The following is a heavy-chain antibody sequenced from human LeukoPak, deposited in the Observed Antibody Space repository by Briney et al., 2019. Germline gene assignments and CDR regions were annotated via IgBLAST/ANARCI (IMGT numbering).Heavy chain of an antibody. J-gene: IGHJ4*02. CDR1: GYIFTIYG. V-gene: IGHV1-18*01. CDR2: ISSYNGNT. D-gene: IGHD2-15*01. CDR3: ARGCSGGSCHFDY. Sequence: GASVRVSFTTSGYIFTIYGISWVRQAPVQGLEWMGWISSYNGNTNYAQKLQGRVTMTTDTSTSTAYMELRSLRSDDTAVYYCARGCSGGSCHFDYWGQGTLVTVSS.